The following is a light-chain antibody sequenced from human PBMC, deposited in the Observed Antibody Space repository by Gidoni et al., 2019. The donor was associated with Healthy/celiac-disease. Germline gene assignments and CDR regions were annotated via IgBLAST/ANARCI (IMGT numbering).Light chain of an antibody. J-gene: IGKJ4*01. Sequence: DIQMTQFPSSLSASVGDRVTITCQASQDISNYLNWYQQKPGKAPKLLIYDASKLETGVPSRFSGSGSGTDFTFTISSLQPEDIATYYCQQYDNLPLLTFGGGTKVEIK. CDR2: DAS. CDR3: QQYDNLPLLT. V-gene: IGKV1-33*01. CDR1: QDISNY.